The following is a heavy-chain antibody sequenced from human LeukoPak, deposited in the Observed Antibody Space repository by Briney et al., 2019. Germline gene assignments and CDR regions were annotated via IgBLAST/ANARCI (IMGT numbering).Heavy chain of an antibody. J-gene: IGHJ6*04. V-gene: IGHV3-48*03. Sequence: GGSLRLSCAASGFTFSWYWMSWVRQAPGKGLEWVSYISSSGSTIYYADSVEGRFTISRDNAKNSLYLQMNSLRAEDTAVYYCAELGITMIGGVWGKGTTVTISS. CDR2: ISSSGSTI. CDR1: GFTFSWYW. D-gene: IGHD3-10*02. CDR3: AELGITMIGGV.